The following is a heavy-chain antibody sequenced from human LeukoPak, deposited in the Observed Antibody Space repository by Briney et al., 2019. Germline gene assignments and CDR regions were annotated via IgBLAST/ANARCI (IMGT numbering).Heavy chain of an antibody. D-gene: IGHD3-10*01. CDR2: MNPNSGNT. Sequence: ASVKASCKASGYTFTSYDINWVRQATGQGLEWMGWMNPNSGNTGYAQKFQGRVTMTRNTSISTAYMELSSLRSEDTVVYYCARYYYGSGSYSYYYYMDVWGKGTTVTVSS. CDR1: GYTFTSYD. CDR3: ARYYYGSGSYSYYYYMDV. J-gene: IGHJ6*03. V-gene: IGHV1-8*01.